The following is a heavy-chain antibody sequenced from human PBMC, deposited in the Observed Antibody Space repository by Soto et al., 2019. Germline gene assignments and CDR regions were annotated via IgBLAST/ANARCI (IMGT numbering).Heavy chain of an antibody. CDR1: GFTFDDYA. V-gene: IGHV3-9*01. Sequence: GGSLRLSCAASGFTFDDYAMHWVRQAPGKGLEWVSGISWNSGSIGYADSVKGRFTISRDNAKNSLYLQMNSLRAEDTALYYCAKDIRYDSSGTGENAFDIWGQGTMVTISS. J-gene: IGHJ3*02. D-gene: IGHD3-22*01. CDR2: ISWNSGSI. CDR3: AKDIRYDSSGTGENAFDI.